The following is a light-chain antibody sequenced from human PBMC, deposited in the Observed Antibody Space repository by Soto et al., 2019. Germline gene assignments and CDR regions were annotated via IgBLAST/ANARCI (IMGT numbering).Light chain of an antibody. J-gene: IGKJ1*01. CDR3: QQYNSYWTWT. V-gene: IGKV1-5*03. Sequence: IQITQSPSTLSASVGDRVTITCRASQSISSWLAWYQQKPGKAPKLLIYKASSLESGVPSRFSGSGSGTELTLTISSLQPDDFATYYCQQYNSYWTWTFGQGTKVDIK. CDR2: KAS. CDR1: QSISSW.